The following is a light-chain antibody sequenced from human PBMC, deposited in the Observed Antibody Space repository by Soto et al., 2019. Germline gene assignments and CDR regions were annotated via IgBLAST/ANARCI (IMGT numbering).Light chain of an antibody. CDR3: QQYLTSPKT. V-gene: IGKV3-20*01. Sequence: EVVWTQCPSTLSLSQGERATLSCRASQSVGNNLAWYQQKPAQAPRLLIYAASRRAPGIPERFSGSGSGTDFTLTISRLEPEDFAVYYCQQYLTSPKTFGQGTKVDIK. CDR1: QSVGNN. J-gene: IGKJ1*01. CDR2: AAS.